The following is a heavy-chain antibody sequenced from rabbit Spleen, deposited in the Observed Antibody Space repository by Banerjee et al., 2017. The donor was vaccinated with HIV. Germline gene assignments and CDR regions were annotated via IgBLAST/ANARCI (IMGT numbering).Heavy chain of an antibody. J-gene: IGHJ4*01. V-gene: IGHV1S45*01. CDR3: GRDGSGGDDQFDL. CDR2: IYTGTGGA. Sequence: EQLEESGGGLVKPEGSLTLTCTASGFDLSSGYWMCWVRQAPGKGLEWIACIYTGTGGAYYASWAKGRFTISKTSSTTVTLQMTSLTAADTATYFCGRDGSGGDDQFDLWGPGTLVTVS. CDR1: GFDLSSGYW. D-gene: IGHD4-2*01.